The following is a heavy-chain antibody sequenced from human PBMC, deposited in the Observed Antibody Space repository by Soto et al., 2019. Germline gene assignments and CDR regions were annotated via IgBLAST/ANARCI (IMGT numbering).Heavy chain of an antibody. CDR3: AYSSGWWRLDV. CDR1: GGSINNGYW. CDR2: KHHSGST. D-gene: IGHD6-19*01. Sequence: QVHLQESGPGLVKPSGTLSLTCGVSGGSINNGYWWTWVRQPPGKGLEGIGEKHHSGSTNYNLSLKSRDSISLDKSKNQFSVILSSVTAADTAVYYCAYSSGWWRLDVWGQGTTVNVSS. J-gene: IGHJ6*02. V-gene: IGHV4-4*02.